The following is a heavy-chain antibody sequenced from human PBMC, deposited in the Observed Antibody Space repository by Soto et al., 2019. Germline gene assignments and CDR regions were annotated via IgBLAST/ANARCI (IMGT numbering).Heavy chain of an antibody. V-gene: IGHV3-33*01. Sequence: GGSLRLSCAASGFTFSSYGMHWVRQAPGKGLEWVAVIWYDGSNKYYADSVKGRFTISRDNSKNTLYLQMNSLRAEDTAVYYCARVAGIAVAGPYSNFDYWGQGTLVTVSS. J-gene: IGHJ4*02. CDR1: GFTFSSYG. D-gene: IGHD6-19*01. CDR3: ARVAGIAVAGPYSNFDY. CDR2: IWYDGSNK.